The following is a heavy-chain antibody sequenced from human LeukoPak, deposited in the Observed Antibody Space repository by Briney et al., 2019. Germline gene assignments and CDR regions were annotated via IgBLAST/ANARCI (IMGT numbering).Heavy chain of an antibody. CDR3: AKVVDSSGYYLEYFQH. CDR1: GFTFSSYA. Sequence: GGSLRLSCAASGFTFSSYAMSWVRQAPGKGLEWVSAISGSGGSTYYADSVKGRFTIPRDNSKNTLYLQMNSLRAEDTAVYYCAKVVDSSGYYLEYFQHWGQGTLVTVSS. D-gene: IGHD3-22*01. J-gene: IGHJ1*01. CDR2: ISGSGGST. V-gene: IGHV3-23*01.